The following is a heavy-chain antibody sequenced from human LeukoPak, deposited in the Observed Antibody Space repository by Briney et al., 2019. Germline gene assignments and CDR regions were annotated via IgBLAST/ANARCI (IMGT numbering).Heavy chain of an antibody. CDR3: ARGQRVRGVISELYYFDY. CDR1: GGSISTYY. V-gene: IGHV4-4*07. D-gene: IGHD3-10*01. CDR2: IYTSGSP. J-gene: IGHJ4*02. Sequence: SEPLSLTCTVSGGSISTYYWSWIRQPAGKGLEWIGRIYTSGSPNYNPSLKSRVTMSVDTSKNQFSLKLSSVTAADTAVYYCARGQRVRGVISELYYFDYWGQGTLVTVSS.